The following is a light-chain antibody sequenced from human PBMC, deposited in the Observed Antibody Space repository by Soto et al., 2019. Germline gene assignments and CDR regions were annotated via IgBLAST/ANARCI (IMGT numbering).Light chain of an antibody. V-gene: IGKV3D-11*02. CDR3: QQRFNWQVT. J-gene: IGKJ5*01. CDR1: QSVSSN. CDR2: GAS. Sequence: EIVMTQSPATLSVSPGERATLSCRASQSVSSNLAWYQQKPGQAPRLLVYGASSRATGIPDRFSDSGSGTDFTLTISSLEPEDFAVYYCQQRFNWQVTFGQGTRLEIK.